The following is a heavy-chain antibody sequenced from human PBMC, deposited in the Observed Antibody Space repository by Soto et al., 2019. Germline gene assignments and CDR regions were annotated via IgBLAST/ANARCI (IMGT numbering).Heavy chain of an antibody. J-gene: IGHJ4*02. CDR3: ARHFDY. V-gene: IGHV4-59*01. CDR1: GGSINNYY. CDR2: IYYSGST. Sequence: SETLSLTYTVSGGSINNYYWSWIRQPPGKGLEWIGYIYYSGSTNYNPSLKSRVTISVDTSKNQFSLKLSSVTAADTAVYYCARHFDYWGQGTLVTVSS.